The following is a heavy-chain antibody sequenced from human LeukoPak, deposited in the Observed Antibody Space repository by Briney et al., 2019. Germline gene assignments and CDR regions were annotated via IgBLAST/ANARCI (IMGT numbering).Heavy chain of an antibody. D-gene: IGHD2-2*01. CDR1: GFTFSSYA. Sequence: KAGGSLRLSCAASGFTFSSYAMSWVRQAPGKGLEWVSSISSSSSYIYYADSVKGRFTISRDNAKNSLYLQMNSLRAEDTAVYYCQTSSRVPTDMSPWGQGTLVTVSS. CDR3: QTSSRVPTDMSP. V-gene: IGHV3-21*01. CDR2: ISSSSSYI. J-gene: IGHJ5*02.